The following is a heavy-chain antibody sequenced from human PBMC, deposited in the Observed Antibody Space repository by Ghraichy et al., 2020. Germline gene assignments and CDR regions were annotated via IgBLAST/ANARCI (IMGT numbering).Heavy chain of an antibody. D-gene: IGHD3-22*01. Sequence: SETLSLTCTVSGGSISSGGYYWTWIRQHPGKGLEWIGYIYYSGSSYYNPSLKSRVTIYVDTSKNQFSLKLGSVTAADTAVYYCARESSGYYFAVDYWGQGTLVTVSS. CDR2: IYYSGSS. CDR1: GGSISSGGYY. V-gene: IGHV4-31*03. CDR3: ARESSGYYFAVDY. J-gene: IGHJ4*02.